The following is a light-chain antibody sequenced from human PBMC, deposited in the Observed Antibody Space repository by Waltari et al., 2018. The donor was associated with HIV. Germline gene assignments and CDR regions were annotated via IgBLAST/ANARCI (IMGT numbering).Light chain of an antibody. Sequence: QSVLTQPPSASGTPGQRVTISCSGSSSNIGSNFVYWYQQLPGTAPKLLIYRNNQRPSGCPDRFSGSKSGTSATLGITGLQTGDEADYYCGTWDRSLSAVVFGGGTKLTVL. V-gene: IGLV1-47*01. CDR2: RNN. J-gene: IGLJ2*01. CDR3: GTWDRSLSAVV. CDR1: SSNIGSNF.